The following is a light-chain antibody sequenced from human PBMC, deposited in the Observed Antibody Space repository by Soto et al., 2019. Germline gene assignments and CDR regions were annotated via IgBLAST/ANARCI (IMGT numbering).Light chain of an antibody. CDR1: SSNIVTNH. Sequence: QPVLTQPPSASGTPGQRVTISCSGSSSNIVTNHVYWYQHLPGTAPKLLIDRNSLRPSGVPDRFSGSKSGTSASLAISGIRSEDEADYYCAAWDDSLSGWVFGGGTKLTVL. J-gene: IGLJ3*02. CDR3: AAWDDSLSGWV. CDR2: RNS. V-gene: IGLV1-47*01.